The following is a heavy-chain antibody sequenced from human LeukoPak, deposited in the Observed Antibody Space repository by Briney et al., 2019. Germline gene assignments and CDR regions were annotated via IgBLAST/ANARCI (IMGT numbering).Heavy chain of an antibody. Sequence: PGGSLRLSCAASGFTFSTYSMDWVRQAPGKGLEWVSYITGSSNPIYYADSVKGRFTISRDNSKNTLYLQMNSLRAEDTAVYYCAKEGGDTGLDAFDIWGQGTRVTVSS. CDR2: ITGSSNPI. D-gene: IGHD2-21*02. CDR1: GFTFSTYS. V-gene: IGHV3-48*01. CDR3: AKEGGDTGLDAFDI. J-gene: IGHJ3*02.